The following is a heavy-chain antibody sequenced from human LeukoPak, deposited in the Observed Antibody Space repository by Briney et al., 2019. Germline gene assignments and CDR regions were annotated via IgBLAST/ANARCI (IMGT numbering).Heavy chain of an antibody. V-gene: IGHV1-24*01. Sequence: ASVKVSCKVSGYTLTDVSLHWVRQAPGKGLEWMGGFDPEDGEREYAEEFQGRVTLTEDTSTDTAYMQLSSLTSADTAVYYCATSYYYDSSGYVGFDPWGQGTLVTVSS. J-gene: IGHJ5*02. CDR3: ATSYYYDSSGYVGFDP. CDR1: GYTLTDVS. CDR2: FDPEDGER. D-gene: IGHD3-22*01.